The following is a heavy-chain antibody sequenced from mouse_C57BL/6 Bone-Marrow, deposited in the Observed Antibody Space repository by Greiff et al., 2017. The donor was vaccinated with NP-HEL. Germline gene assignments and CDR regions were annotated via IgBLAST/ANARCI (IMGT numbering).Heavy chain of an antibody. CDR3: AREDH. CDR2: ISYDGSN. J-gene: IGHJ2*01. Sequence: EVQLQESGPGLVKPSQSLSLTCSVTGYSITSGYYWNWIRQFPGNKLEWMGYISYDGSNNYNPSLKNRISITRDTSKNQFFLKLNSVTTEDTATYYCAREDHGGQGTTLTVSS. CDR1: GYSITSGYY. V-gene: IGHV3-6*01.